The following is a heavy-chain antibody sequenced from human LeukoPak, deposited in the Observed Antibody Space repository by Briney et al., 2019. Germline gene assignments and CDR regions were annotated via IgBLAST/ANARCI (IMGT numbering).Heavy chain of an antibody. CDR3: ARGKSLRFLEWLDYDMDV. Sequence: SETLSLTCTVSGGSISSYYWSWIRQPPGKGLEWIGYIYYSGSTNYNPSLKSRVTISVDTSKNQFSLKLSSVTAADTAVYYCARGKSLRFLEWLDYDMDVWGQGTTVTASS. J-gene: IGHJ6*02. V-gene: IGHV4-59*08. CDR2: IYYSGST. D-gene: IGHD3-3*01. CDR1: GGSISSYY.